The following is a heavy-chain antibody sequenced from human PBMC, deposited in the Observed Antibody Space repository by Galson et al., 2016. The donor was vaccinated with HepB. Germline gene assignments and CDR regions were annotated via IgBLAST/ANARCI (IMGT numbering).Heavy chain of an antibody. CDR2: ISGSGGNT. CDR3: ARDWLELRHYYYMDV. V-gene: IGHV3-23*01. D-gene: IGHD1-7*01. CDR1: GFTFSSYA. Sequence: SLRLSCAASGFTFSSYAMSWVRQAPGKGLEWVSAISGSGGNTYYADSVKGRFTISRDNSKNTLYVQMNSLRAEDTAVYYCARDWLELRHYYYMDVWGKGTTVTVSS. J-gene: IGHJ6*03.